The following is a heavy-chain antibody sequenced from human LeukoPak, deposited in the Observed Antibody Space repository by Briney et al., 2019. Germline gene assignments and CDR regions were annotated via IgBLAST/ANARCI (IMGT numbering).Heavy chain of an antibody. Sequence: GGSLRLSCAASGFTFSDHYMDWVRQAPGKGLEWVGRTRNKANRYTTEYAASVKGRFTISRDDSKNSVYLQMNSLKTEDTAVYYCASGRYCSGGSCYSWNYWGQGTLVTVSS. J-gene: IGHJ4*02. D-gene: IGHD2-15*01. CDR3: ASGRYCSGGSCYSWNY. CDR1: GFTFSDHY. CDR2: TRNKANRYTT. V-gene: IGHV3-72*01.